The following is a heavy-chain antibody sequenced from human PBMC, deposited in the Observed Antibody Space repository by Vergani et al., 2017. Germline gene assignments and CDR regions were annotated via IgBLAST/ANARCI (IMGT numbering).Heavy chain of an antibody. V-gene: IGHV3-11*05. D-gene: IGHD3-10*01. CDR3: AKDRGMVRGAADY. Sequence: QVQLQQWGAGLLKPSETLSLTCAVYGGSFSGYYWSWIRQAPGKGLEWGSYISSSSSYTNYADSVKGRFTISRDNAKNSLYLQMNSLRAEDTAVYYCAKDRGMVRGAADYWGQGTLVTVSS. CDR1: GGSFSGYY. CDR2: ISSSSSYT. J-gene: IGHJ4*02.